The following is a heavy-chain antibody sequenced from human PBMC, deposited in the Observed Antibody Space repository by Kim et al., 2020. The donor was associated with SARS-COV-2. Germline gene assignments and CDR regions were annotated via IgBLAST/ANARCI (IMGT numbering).Heavy chain of an antibody. CDR3: ARAVKPGSGLLWFGDYYGMDV. Sequence: GGSLRLSCAASGFTFSSYGMHWVRQAPGKGLEWVAVIWYDGSNKYYADSVKGRFTISRDNSKNTLYLQMNSLRAEDTAVYYCARAVKPGSGLLWFGDYYGMDVWGQGTTVTVSS. V-gene: IGHV3-33*01. D-gene: IGHD3-10*01. CDR1: GFTFSSYG. CDR2: IWYDGSNK. J-gene: IGHJ6*02.